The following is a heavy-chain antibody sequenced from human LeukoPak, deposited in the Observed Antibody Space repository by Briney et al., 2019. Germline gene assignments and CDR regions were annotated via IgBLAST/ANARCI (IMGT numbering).Heavy chain of an antibody. V-gene: IGHV1-46*03. CDR2: INPSGGST. CDR3: ARSAATWARYDY. CDR1: GYTFTSYY. Sequence: ASVKVSCKASGYTFTSYYMHWVRQAPGQGLKWMGIINPSGGSTSYAQKFQGRVTMTRDTSTSTVYMELSSLRSEDTAVYYCARSAATWARYDYWGQGTLVTVSS. J-gene: IGHJ4*02. D-gene: IGHD2-15*01.